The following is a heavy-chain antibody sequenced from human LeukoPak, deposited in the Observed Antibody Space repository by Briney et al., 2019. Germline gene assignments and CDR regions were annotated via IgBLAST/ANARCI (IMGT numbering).Heavy chain of an antibody. CDR3: ARAGHTTDAFDI. CDR1: GGSFSGYY. J-gene: IGHJ3*02. D-gene: IGHD1-14*01. V-gene: IGHV4-34*01. Sequence: SETLSLTCAVYGGSFSGYYWSWIRQPPGKGLEWIGEINHSGSTNYNPSLKGRVTISVDTSKNQFSLKLSSVTAADTAVYYCARAGHTTDAFDIWGQGTMVTVSS. CDR2: INHSGST.